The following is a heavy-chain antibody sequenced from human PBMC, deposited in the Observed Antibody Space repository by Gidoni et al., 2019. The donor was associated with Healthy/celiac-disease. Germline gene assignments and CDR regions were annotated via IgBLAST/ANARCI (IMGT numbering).Heavy chain of an antibody. V-gene: IGHV4-30-4*01. D-gene: IGHD2-21*02. CDR3: ARDCGGDCYSNAFDI. J-gene: IGHJ3*02. CDR2: IYYSGST. Sequence: QVQLQESGPGLVKPSPTLSLTCTVSGGPISSGDYYWSWIRQPPGKGLEWIGYIYYSGSTYYNPSLKSRVTISVDTSKNQFSLKLSSVTAADTAVYYCARDCGGDCYSNAFDIWGQGTMVTVSS. CDR1: GGPISSGDYY.